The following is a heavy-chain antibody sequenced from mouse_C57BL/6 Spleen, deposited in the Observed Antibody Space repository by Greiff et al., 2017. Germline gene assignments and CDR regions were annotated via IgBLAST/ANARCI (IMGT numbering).Heavy chain of an antibody. D-gene: IGHD2-5*01. CDR2: IDPEDGDT. V-gene: IGHV14-2*01. CDR1: GFNIKDYY. Sequence: VQLQQSGAELVKPGASVKLSCTASGFNIKDYYMHWVKQRTEQGLEWIGRIDPEDGDTKYAPKFQGKATITADTSSNTAYLQLSSLTSEDTAVYYCARSGYSNWYFDVWGTGTTVTVSS. J-gene: IGHJ1*03. CDR3: ARSGYSNWYFDV.